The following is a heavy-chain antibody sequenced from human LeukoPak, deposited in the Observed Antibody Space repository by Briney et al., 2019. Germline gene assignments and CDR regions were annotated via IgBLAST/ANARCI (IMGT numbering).Heavy chain of an antibody. CDR2: IKQDGSEK. CDR3: ASDQGAMVGIPGY. CDR1: RFTFSSYW. V-gene: IGHV3-7*01. J-gene: IGHJ4*02. D-gene: IGHD4/OR15-4a*01. Sequence: PGESLRLSCAASRFTFSSYWMSWVRQAPGKGLEWVANIKQDGSEKYYVDSVKGRFTISRDNAKNSLYLQMNSLRAEDTAVYYCASDQGAMVGIPGYWGQGTLVTVSS.